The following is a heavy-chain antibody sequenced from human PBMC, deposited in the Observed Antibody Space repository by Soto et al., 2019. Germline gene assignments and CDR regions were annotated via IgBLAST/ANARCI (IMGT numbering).Heavy chain of an antibody. J-gene: IGHJ6*02. CDR3: ARIGGYDTYWYYYYYGMDV. CDR1: GGSFSGYY. CDR2: INHSGST. Sequence: SETLSLTCAVYGGSFSGYYWSWIRQPPGKGLEWIGEINHSGSTNYNPSLKSRVTISVDTSKNQFSLKLSSVTAADTAVYYCARIGGYDTYWYYYYYGMDVWGQGTTVT. V-gene: IGHV4-34*01. D-gene: IGHD5-12*01.